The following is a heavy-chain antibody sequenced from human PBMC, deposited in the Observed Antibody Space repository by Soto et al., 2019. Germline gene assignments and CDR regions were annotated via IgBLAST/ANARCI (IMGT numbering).Heavy chain of an antibody. J-gene: IGHJ4*01. Sequence: SVKVSCKASRFPFTDSSVQWLRQAPGQRLEWIGWIIAGSAHTNYAQKFQERVTFTVDMSTRTAYMELRGLRSDDTAVYYCAADGPANRGLLDYWGQGTLVTVSS. CDR1: RFPFTDSS. CDR2: IIAGSAHT. V-gene: IGHV1-58*01. CDR3: AADGPANRGLLDY. D-gene: IGHD3-16*01.